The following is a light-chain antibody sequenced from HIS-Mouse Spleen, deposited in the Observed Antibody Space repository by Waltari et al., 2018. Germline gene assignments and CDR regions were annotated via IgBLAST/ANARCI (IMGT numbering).Light chain of an antibody. CDR3: CSYAGSYTFVV. Sequence: QSALTQPRSVSGSPGQSVTIPCTGTTSDVGGYNSVSWYQQHPGKAPKLMIYDVSKRPSGVPDRFSGSKSGNTASLTISGLQAEDEADYYCCSYAGSYTFVVFGGGTKLTVL. V-gene: IGLV2-11*01. CDR1: TSDVGGYNS. J-gene: IGLJ2*01. CDR2: DVS.